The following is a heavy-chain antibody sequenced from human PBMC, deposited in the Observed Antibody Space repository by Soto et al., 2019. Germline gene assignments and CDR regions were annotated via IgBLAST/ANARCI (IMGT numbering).Heavy chain of an antibody. V-gene: IGHV4-59*01. CDR3: ARGWGNGDYYYYGLDV. CDR2: IDYSGST. CDR1: GGSISSYY. Sequence: QVQLQESGPGLVKSSETLSLTCSVSGGSISSYYWSWIRQPPGKGLEWIGFIDYSGSTSYNPSLKSRVSISVDTSKNRLSLKLNSVSAADTAVYYCARGWGNGDYYYYGLDVWGQGTTVTVSS. J-gene: IGHJ6*02. D-gene: IGHD3-16*01.